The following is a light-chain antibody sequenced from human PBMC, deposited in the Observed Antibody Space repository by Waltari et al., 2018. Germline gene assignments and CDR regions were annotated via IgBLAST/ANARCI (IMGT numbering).Light chain of an antibody. J-gene: IGLJ1*01. Sequence: QSVLTQPPSASGTPGQRVPTSCSGSSPNIASSSVNWYQQPPGTAPKLVIYNNKKRPSGVPDRFSGSKYGTSASLAISGLQSEDEADYYCAGWDGSLNGYVFGAATKVTVL. CDR2: NNK. CDR1: SPNIASSS. CDR3: AGWDGSLNGYV. V-gene: IGLV1-44*01.